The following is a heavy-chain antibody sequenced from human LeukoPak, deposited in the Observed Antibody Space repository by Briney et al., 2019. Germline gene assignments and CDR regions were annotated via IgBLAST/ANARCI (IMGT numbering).Heavy chain of an antibody. CDR1: GGSISSNY. CDR2: ISHNGTA. D-gene: IGHD6-13*01. Sequence: SETLSLTCAVYGGSISSNYYYWICKRPPQGQERMGVISHNGTASYNSSLTSRVTISVDTSTTQFSLNLSLVSAAAPATSYCARGAGRYYYYMDVWGKGTTVTVSS. J-gene: IGHJ6*03. V-gene: IGHV4-34*01. CDR3: ARGAGRYYYYMDV.